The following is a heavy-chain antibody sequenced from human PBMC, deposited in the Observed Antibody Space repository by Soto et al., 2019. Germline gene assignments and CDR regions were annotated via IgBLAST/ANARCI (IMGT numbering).Heavy chain of an antibody. J-gene: IGHJ4*02. Sequence: ASVKVSCKASGYTFTSYGISWVRQAPGQGLEWMGWISGYNGDTSYAQKLQGRVTMTTDTSTSTAYVELRSLRSDDTAVYYCARGITEVTQLIDYWGQGTLVTVSS. D-gene: IGHD1-20*01. CDR3: ARGITEVTQLIDY. CDR1: GYTFTSYG. V-gene: IGHV1-18*04. CDR2: ISGYNGDT.